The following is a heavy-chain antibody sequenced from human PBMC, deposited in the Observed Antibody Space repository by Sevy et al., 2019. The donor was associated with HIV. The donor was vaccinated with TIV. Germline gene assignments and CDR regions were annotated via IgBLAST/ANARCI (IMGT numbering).Heavy chain of an antibody. CDR1: GFNFSIYG. Sequence: GGSLRLSCAASGFNFSIYGMHWVRQAPGKGLEWVAVIRYDGSNKYYADSVKGRFTISRDNSKNTLYLQMNSLRAEDTAVYYCARDRLGITISAEWGGGMDVWGQGTTVTVSS. CDR3: ARDRLGITISAEWGGGMDV. J-gene: IGHJ6*02. D-gene: IGHD3-3*01. CDR2: IRYDGSNK. V-gene: IGHV3-33*01.